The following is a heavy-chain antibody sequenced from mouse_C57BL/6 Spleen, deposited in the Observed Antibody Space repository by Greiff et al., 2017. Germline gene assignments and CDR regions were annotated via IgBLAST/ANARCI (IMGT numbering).Heavy chain of an antibody. J-gene: IGHJ1*03. V-gene: IGHV1-11*01. Sequence: QVQLKQSGAELASPGASVTLSCKASGYTFTDHIMNWVKKRPGQGLEWIGRIYPVSGETYYNKKFMGKATLSVDRSSSTVYMVLNSLTSEDPAVYYCGREGIYPGDFDVWGTGTTVTVSS. CDR2: IYPVSGET. D-gene: IGHD2-1*01. CDR3: GREGIYPGDFDV. CDR1: GYTFTDHI.